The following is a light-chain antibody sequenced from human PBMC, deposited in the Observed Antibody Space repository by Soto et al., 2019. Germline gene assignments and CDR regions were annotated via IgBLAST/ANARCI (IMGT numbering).Light chain of an antibody. Sequence: EVVLRQSPATLSVSPGERDTLSCRASQTVSRSLAWYQQRPGQSPSLLIYGASTRATGASDRFSGSGSGTDFTLTISSLQSEDFAVYYCQQRSNWPLVGQGTRLEIK. CDR1: QTVSRS. CDR2: GAS. CDR3: QQRSNWPL. J-gene: IGKJ5*01. V-gene: IGKV3-15*01.